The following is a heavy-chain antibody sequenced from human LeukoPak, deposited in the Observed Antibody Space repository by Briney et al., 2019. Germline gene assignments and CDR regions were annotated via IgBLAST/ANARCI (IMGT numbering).Heavy chain of an antibody. Sequence: GGSLRLSCAASGITFSSYGMHWVRQAPGKGLEWVADIWYDGSDKYYVDSVKGRFTISRDNSKNTLYLQMNSLRAEDTAFYYCARESRVAFDIWGQGTMVTVSS. CDR1: GITFSSYG. J-gene: IGHJ3*02. V-gene: IGHV3-33*01. D-gene: IGHD5/OR15-5a*01. CDR2: IWYDGSDK. CDR3: ARESRVAFDI.